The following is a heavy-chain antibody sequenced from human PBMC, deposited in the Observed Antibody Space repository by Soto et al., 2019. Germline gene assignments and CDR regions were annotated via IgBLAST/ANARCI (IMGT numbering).Heavy chain of an antibody. J-gene: IGHJ1*01. D-gene: IGHD4-17*01. Sequence: QLQLQESGPGLVKPSETLSLTCTVSGGSIRSSSYHWGWIRQPPGKGLESIGNTFYSGSTYYNPSLKTRVTISVDTSKNLFSLKLSSVTAADTAVYYCVTVMGGDNGGYSHYWGQGTLVTVSS. CDR1: GGSIRSSSYH. CDR2: TFYSGST. V-gene: IGHV4-39*01. CDR3: VTVMGGDNGGYSHY.